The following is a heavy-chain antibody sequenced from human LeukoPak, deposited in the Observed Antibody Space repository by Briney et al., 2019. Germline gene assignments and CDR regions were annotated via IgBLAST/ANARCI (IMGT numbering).Heavy chain of an antibody. CDR2: MNPNSGNT. CDR1: GYTFTSYD. J-gene: IGHJ6*02. CDR3: ARGVRFLEWLSSNYYYGMDV. D-gene: IGHD3-3*01. V-gene: IGHV1-8*01. Sequence: GASVKVSCKASGYTFTSYDINWVRQATGQGLEWMGWMNPNSGNTGYAQKFQGRVTMTRNTSISTAYMELSSLRSEDTAVYYCARGVRFLEWLSSNYYYGMDVWGQGTTVTVSS.